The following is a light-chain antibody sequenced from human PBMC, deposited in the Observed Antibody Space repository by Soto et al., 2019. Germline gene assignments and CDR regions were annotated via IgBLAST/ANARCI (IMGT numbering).Light chain of an antibody. J-gene: IGLJ2*01. CDR3: SSYTTSSTLE. V-gene: IGLV2-14*01. Sequence: QSALTHPASVSGSPGQSITISCTGTSSDIGAYNYVSWYQQHPGKTPKLMIYGVTNRPSGVSNRFSGSKSGSTASLTISGLQAEDEADYYCSSYTTSSTLEFGGGTKLTVL. CDR2: GVT. CDR1: SSDIGAYNY.